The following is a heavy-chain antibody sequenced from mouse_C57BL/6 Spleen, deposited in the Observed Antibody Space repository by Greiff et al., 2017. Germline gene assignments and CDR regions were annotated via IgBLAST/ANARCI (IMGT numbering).Heavy chain of an antibody. CDR3: ARCPITTVVDWYFDV. CDR2: INPSSGYT. CDR1: GYTFTSYW. D-gene: IGHD1-1*01. Sequence: QVQLQQSGAELAKPGASVKLSCKASGYTFTSYWMHWVKQRPGQGLEWIGDINPSSGYTKYNQKFKDKATLTADKSSSTAYMQMRSLTYEDSAVYYCARCPITTVVDWYFDVWGTGTTVTVSS. V-gene: IGHV1-7*01. J-gene: IGHJ1*03.